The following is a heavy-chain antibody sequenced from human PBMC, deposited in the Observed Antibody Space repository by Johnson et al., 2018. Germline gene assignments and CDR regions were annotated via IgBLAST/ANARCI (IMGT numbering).Heavy chain of an antibody. V-gene: IGHV3-30*18. Sequence: QVQLVQSGGGVVQPGRSLRLSCAASGFTFSSYGMHWVRQAPGKGLAWVAVISYDGSNKYYADSVKGRFTISRDNSKNPLYLQMNSLRAEDTAVYYWAKLLITMIVVAPFQHWGQGTLVTVSS. D-gene: IGHD3-22*01. CDR2: ISYDGSNK. CDR3: AKLLITMIVVAPFQH. J-gene: IGHJ1*01. CDR1: GFTFSSYG.